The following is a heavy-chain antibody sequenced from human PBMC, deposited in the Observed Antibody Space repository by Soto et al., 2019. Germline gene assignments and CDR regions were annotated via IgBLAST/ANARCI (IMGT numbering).Heavy chain of an antibody. D-gene: IGHD6-19*01. CDR2: IYYSGST. Sequence: PSETLSLTCTVSGGSISSSSYYWGWIRQPPGKGLEWIGSIYYSGSTYYNPSLKSRVTISVDTSKNQFSLKLSSVTAADTAVYYCARHARCLAVAGTEAGVVDWGPGTRVTV. V-gene: IGHV4-39*01. CDR1: GGSISSSSYY. J-gene: IGHJ4*02. CDR3: ARHARCLAVAGTEAGVVD.